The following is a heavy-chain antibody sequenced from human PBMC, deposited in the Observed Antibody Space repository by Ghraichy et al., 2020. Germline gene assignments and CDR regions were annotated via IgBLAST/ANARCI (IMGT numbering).Heavy chain of an antibody. CDR1: GFTVSSNY. D-gene: IGHD6-13*01. V-gene: IGHV3-66*02. CDR3: ARDHPTAIAAAGTHYYYGMDV. Sequence: GGSLRLSCAASGFTVSSNYMSWVRQAPGKGLEWVSVIYSGGSTYYADSVKGRFTISRDNSKNTLYLQMNSLRAEDTAVYYCARDHPTAIAAAGTHYYYGMDVWGQGTTVTVSS. J-gene: IGHJ6*02. CDR2: IYSGGST.